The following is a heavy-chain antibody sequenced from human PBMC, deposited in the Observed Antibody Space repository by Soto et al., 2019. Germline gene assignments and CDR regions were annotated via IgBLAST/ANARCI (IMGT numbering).Heavy chain of an antibody. Sequence: VSVKVSCKASGYTFTSYGISWVRQAPGQGLEWMGWISAYNGNTNYAQKLQGRVTMTTDTSTSTAYMELRSLRSDDTAVYYCARWKLDIVVVPAAMRPRNYTSYYYYYYMDVWGKGTTVTVSS. J-gene: IGHJ6*03. CDR3: ARWKLDIVVVPAAMRPRNYTSYYYYYYMDV. CDR2: ISAYNGNT. D-gene: IGHD2-2*03. CDR1: GYTFTSYG. V-gene: IGHV1-18*01.